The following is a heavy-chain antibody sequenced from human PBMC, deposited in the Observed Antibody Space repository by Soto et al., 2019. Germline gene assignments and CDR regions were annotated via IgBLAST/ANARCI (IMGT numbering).Heavy chain of an antibody. V-gene: IGHV3-23*01. D-gene: IGHD6-19*01. CDR2: LSGSGGST. J-gene: IGHJ4*02. Sequence: EVQLLESGGALVQIGGFLRLSCAASGFTFSNYAMSWVRQAPGKGLEWVSALSGSGGSTYYADSVKGRLTISRDNSKNTLYLQKNSLRAEDTAVYYCAKARSGWYNLDYWGQGTMVTVSS. CDR3: AKARSGWYNLDY. CDR1: GFTFSNYA.